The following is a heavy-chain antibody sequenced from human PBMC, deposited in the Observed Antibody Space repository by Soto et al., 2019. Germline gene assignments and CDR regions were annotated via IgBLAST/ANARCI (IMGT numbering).Heavy chain of an antibody. CDR3: ARGYCSGGSCYTGWFDP. D-gene: IGHD2-15*01. J-gene: IGHJ5*02. V-gene: IGHV1-18*01. Sequence: QVQLVQSGAEVKKPGASVRVSCKASGYTFTSYGISWVRQAPGQGLAWMGWIRGYNGNTNYAQKLQGRVTMTKDTSTSTANMELRSLRSDDTAVYYCARGYCSGGSCYTGWFDPWGQGTLVTVSS. CDR2: IRGYNGNT. CDR1: GYTFTSYG.